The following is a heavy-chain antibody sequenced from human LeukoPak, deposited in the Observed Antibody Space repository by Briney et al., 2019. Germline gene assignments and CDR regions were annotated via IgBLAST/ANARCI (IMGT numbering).Heavy chain of an antibody. D-gene: IGHD3-10*01. CDR2: ISGSDGRT. CDR3: AKERGRFGESYYFDL. V-gene: IGHV3-23*01. CDR1: GFTFSNYA. J-gene: IGHJ4*02. Sequence: GGSLRLSGAASGFTFSNYAMNWVRQAPGKGLEWVSAISGSDGRTYYADSVKGRFTISRDNSKNTLYLQVNSLRADDTAVYYCAKERGRFGESYYFDLWGQGTLVTVSS.